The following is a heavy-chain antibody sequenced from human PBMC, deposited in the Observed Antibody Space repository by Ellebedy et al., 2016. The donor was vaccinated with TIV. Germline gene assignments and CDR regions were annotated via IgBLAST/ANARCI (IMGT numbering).Heavy chain of an antibody. D-gene: IGHD3-10*01. CDR2: IYPGDSDT. J-gene: IGHJ4*02. CDR3: ASAKYYGSGTYAHYLDY. Sequence: GESLKISCEGSGYTFTTSWISWVRQLPGKGLEWMGIIYPGDSDTRYSPSFQGQVTISADKSISTAYLQWSSLKASDTAMYYCASAKYYGSGTYAHYLDYWGQGTLVTVSS. V-gene: IGHV5-51*01. CDR1: GYTFTTSW.